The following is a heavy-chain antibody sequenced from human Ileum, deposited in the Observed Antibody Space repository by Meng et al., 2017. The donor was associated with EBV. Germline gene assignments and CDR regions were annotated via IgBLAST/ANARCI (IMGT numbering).Heavy chain of an antibody. CDR2: IYYSGST. Sequence: QVQVKVAGPGLVKPAETLSLTCTFSGGSISSYYWSWLRQPPGKGLEWIGYIYYSGSTNYNPSLKSRVTITVNTAKNQFSLNLSSVTAADTAVYYCARGGWSLNYWGQGTLVTVSS. CDR1: GGSISSYY. CDR3: ARGGWSLNY. V-gene: IGHV4-59*08. D-gene: IGHD2-15*01. J-gene: IGHJ4*02.